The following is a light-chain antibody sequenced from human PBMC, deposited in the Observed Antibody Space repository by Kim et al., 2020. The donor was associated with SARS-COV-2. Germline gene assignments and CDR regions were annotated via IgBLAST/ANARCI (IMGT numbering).Light chain of an antibody. V-gene: IGKV3-11*01. J-gene: IGKJ4*01. Sequence: SLSPGERATLSCRASQSVSSYLAWYQQKPGQAPRLLIHDASNRATGIPARFSGSGSGTDFTLTIISLEPEDFAVYYCQHRSNWPPLFGGGTKVEIK. CDR1: QSVSSY. CDR2: DAS. CDR3: QHRSNWPPL.